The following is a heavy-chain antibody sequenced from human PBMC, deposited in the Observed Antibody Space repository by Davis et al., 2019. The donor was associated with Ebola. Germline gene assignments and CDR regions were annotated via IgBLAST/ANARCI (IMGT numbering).Heavy chain of an antibody. CDR1: GFIFSSYT. Sequence: GESLKISCAASGFIFSSYTMNWVRQAPGKGLEWVSYINVGSRSIYYADSVKGRFTISRDNSKNTLYLQMNSLRAEDTAVYYCARGPSTGNSFSYWGQGTLVTVSS. J-gene: IGHJ4*02. V-gene: IGHV3-48*01. CDR2: INVGSRSI. CDR3: ARGPSTGNSFSY. D-gene: IGHD6-13*01.